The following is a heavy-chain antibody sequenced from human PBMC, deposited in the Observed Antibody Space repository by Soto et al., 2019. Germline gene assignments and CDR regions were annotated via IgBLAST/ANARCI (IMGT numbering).Heavy chain of an antibody. V-gene: IGHV1-3*01. CDR3: ASTYKYYDFWSGSPTPLRYGMDV. CDR1: GYTFTSYA. J-gene: IGHJ6*02. CDR2: INAGNGNT. Sequence: ASVKVSCKASGYTFTSYAMHWVRQAPGQRLEWMGWINAGNGNTKYSQKFQGRVTITRDTSASTAYMELSSLRSEDTAVYYCASTYKYYDFWSGSPTPLRYGMDVWGQGTTVTVSS. D-gene: IGHD3-3*01.